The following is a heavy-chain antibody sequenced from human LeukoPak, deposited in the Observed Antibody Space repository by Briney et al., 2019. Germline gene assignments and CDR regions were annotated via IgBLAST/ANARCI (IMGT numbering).Heavy chain of an antibody. CDR1: GYTFTSYE. Sequence: GASVKVSCKASGYTFTSYEINWVRQATGQGLEWMGWMNPNSGNTGYAQKFQGRVTMTRNTSISTAYMELSSLRSEDTAVYYCARGGEMATIIHYYYMDVWGKGTTVTVSS. J-gene: IGHJ6*03. V-gene: IGHV1-8*01. CDR3: ARGGEMATIIHYYYMDV. D-gene: IGHD5-24*01. CDR2: MNPNSGNT.